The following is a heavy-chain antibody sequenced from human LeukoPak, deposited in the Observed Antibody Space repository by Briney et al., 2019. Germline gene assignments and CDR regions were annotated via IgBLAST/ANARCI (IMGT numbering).Heavy chain of an antibody. D-gene: IGHD3-22*01. J-gene: IGHJ4*02. CDR2: IKQEGVET. Sequence: GGPLRLSCAASGFTFSNYWMTWVRQAPGKGLEWVAIIKQEGVETYYAESVKGRFTISRDNAKNSLFLEMNSPRDDDTAVYYCARGGIHSGYYHFDSWGRGTPVSVSS. CDR3: ARGGIHSGYYHFDS. CDR1: GFTFSNYW. V-gene: IGHV3-7*01.